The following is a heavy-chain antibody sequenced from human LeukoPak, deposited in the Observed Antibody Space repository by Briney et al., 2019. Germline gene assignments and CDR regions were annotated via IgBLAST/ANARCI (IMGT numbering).Heavy chain of an antibody. CDR2: INPNIPNTDDT. V-gene: IGHV1-2*06. J-gene: IGHJ4*02. D-gene: IGHD7-27*01. CDR1: GYTFIDYY. Sequence: GASVKVSCKASGYTFIDYYIHWLRQAPGQGLEWMERINPNIPNTDDTDYAQNFQGRVTMTRDTSISTAFIELSRLTFDDTAVYYCARDLPSTSNWELDYWGQGTLVTVSS. CDR3: ARDLPSTSNWELDY.